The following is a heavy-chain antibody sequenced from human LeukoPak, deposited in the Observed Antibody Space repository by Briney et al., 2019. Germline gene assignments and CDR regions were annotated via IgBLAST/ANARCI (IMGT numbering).Heavy chain of an antibody. CDR1: GGTFSSYA. Sequence: SVKVSCKASGGTFSSYAISWVRQAPGQGLEWMGGIIPIFGTANYAQKFQGRVTITTDESTSTAYMELSSLRSEDTAVCYCASPRKSSYYYGSGSYGYFDYWGQGTLVTVSS. D-gene: IGHD3-10*01. V-gene: IGHV1-69*05. CDR3: ASPRKSSYYYGSGSYGYFDY. CDR2: IIPIFGTA. J-gene: IGHJ4*02.